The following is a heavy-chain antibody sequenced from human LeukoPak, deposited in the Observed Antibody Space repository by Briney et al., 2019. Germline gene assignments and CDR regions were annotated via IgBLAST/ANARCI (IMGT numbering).Heavy chain of an antibody. CDR1: GGSISSSSYY. Sequence: SETLSLTCTVSGGSISSSSYYWGWIRQPPGKGLEWIGSIYYSGSTYYNPSLKSRVTISVDTSKNQFSLKLSSVTAADTAVYYCARGRRTRGLRFLEWLLPNWFDPWGQGTLVTVSS. D-gene: IGHD3-3*01. CDR2: IYYSGST. V-gene: IGHV4-39*07. J-gene: IGHJ5*02. CDR3: ARGRRTRGLRFLEWLLPNWFDP.